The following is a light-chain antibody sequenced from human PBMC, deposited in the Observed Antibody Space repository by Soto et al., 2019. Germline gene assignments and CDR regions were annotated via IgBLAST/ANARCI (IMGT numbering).Light chain of an antibody. J-gene: IGKJ1*01. Sequence: EIVMTQSPATLSVSPGERATLSCRASQSVGSNLAWYQQIPGQAPRLLIYGASTRATGIPARFSGSGSATEFTLTISSLQSEDFAIYFCQQYNNWPPDRTFGQGTKVEIK. CDR1: QSVGSN. V-gene: IGKV3-15*01. CDR2: GAS. CDR3: QQYNNWPPDRT.